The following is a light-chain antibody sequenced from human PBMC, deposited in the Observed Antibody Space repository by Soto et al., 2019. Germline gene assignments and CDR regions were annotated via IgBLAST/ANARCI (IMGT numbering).Light chain of an antibody. CDR2: EVT. CDR1: GSDVGAYNY. J-gene: IGLJ2*01. CDR3: SSYTSSSTPVV. V-gene: IGLV2-14*01. Sequence: QSALTQPASVSGSPGQSITISCTGSGSDVGAYNYVSWYQQHPGKAPKLMIFEVTNRPSGVSDRFSGSKSGNTASLTISSLQAEDEANYYFSSYTSSSTPVVFGGGTKVTVL.